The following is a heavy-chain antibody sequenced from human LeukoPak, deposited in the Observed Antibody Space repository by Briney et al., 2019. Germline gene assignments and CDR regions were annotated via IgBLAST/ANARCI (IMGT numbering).Heavy chain of an antibody. Sequence: QPGGSLRLSCAASGFTFSTYSMSWVRQAPGKGLEWVSYISSISSIIYYADSVKGRFTTSRDNARNSLYLQMNSLRAEDTAVYYCARNLEVGYGGQGTLVTVSS. CDR1: GFTFSTYS. CDR3: ARNLEVGY. V-gene: IGHV3-48*01. CDR2: ISSISSII. J-gene: IGHJ4*02. D-gene: IGHD1-1*01.